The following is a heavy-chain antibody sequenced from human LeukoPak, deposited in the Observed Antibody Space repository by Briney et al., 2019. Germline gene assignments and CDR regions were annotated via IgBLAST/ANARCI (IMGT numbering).Heavy chain of an antibody. CDR2: ISGGGDTT. J-gene: IGHJ4*02. CDR3: GKGRSMLGELSGDY. D-gene: IGHD3-10*02. V-gene: IGHV3-23*01. Sequence: GGSLRLSCAASGFTFSSYAMSWVRQAPGKGPEWVSAISGGGDTTYYADSVKGRFTISRNNSKNTLYLQMNSLRSEDTAVYYCGKGRSMLGELSGDYWGQGTLVTVSS. CDR1: GFTFSSYA.